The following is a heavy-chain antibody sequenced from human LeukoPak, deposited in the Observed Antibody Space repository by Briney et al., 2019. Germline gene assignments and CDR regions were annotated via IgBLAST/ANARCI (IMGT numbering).Heavy chain of an antibody. Sequence: GGSLRLSCAASGFSFSSYSMHWVRQAPGKGLEWVAVISSDGSKKDYADSVKGRFTNSRDNSKNTLYLQMNSLRAEDTAVFYCARGAHKRDDYGGFFDYWGQGTLVTVSS. J-gene: IGHJ4*02. V-gene: IGHV3-30*04. CDR1: GFSFSSYS. CDR3: ARGAHKRDDYGGFFDY. D-gene: IGHD4-23*01. CDR2: ISSDGSKK.